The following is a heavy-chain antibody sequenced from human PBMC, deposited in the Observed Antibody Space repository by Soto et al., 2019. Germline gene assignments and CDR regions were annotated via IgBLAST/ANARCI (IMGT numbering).Heavy chain of an antibody. CDR3: AKDTRGYSYGINDAFDI. CDR1: GFTFDDYA. CDR2: SSWNSGSI. J-gene: IGHJ3*02. Sequence: EVQLVESGGGLVQPGRSLRLSCAASGFTFDDYAMHGVRQAPGKGLEGVSGSSWNSGSIGYADSVKGRFTISRDNAKKSLYLQTNGLRAEDTALYYCAKDTRGYSYGINDAFDIWCQGTMVTVSS. V-gene: IGHV3-9*01. D-gene: IGHD5-18*01.